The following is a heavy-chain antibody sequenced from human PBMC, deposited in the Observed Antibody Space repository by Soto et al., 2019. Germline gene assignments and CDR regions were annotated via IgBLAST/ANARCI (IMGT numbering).Heavy chain of an antibody. V-gene: IGHV4-39*01. CDR2: IYYSGST. Sequence: PSETKCVTSTVADGYIRSSSYYWGWIRQPPGKGLEWIGSIYYSGSTYYNPSLKSRVTISVDTSKNQFSLKLSSVTAADTAVYYCARRRDYYGMDVWGQGTTVTV. J-gene: IGHJ6*02. CDR1: DGYIRSSSYY. CDR3: ARRRDYYGMDV.